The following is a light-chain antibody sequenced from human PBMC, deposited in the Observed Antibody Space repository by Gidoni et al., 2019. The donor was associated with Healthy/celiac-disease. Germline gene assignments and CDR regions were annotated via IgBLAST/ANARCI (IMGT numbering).Light chain of an antibody. Sequence: EIVMTQSPATLSVSPGERATLSCRASQSVSSNLAWYQQKPGQAPRLLIYGASTRATGIPARFSGSGSGTEFTLTISSLQSEDFAVYYCQQYKNWPPIXXXQGTRLEIK. CDR2: GAS. CDR1: QSVSSN. V-gene: IGKV3-15*01. J-gene: IGKJ5*01. CDR3: QQYKNWPPIX.